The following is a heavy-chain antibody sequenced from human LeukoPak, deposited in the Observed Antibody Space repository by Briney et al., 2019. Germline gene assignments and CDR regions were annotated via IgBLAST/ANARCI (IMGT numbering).Heavy chain of an antibody. CDR1: GFTFDDYA. D-gene: IGHD3-22*01. Sequence: PGGSLRLSCAASGFTFDDYAMHWVRQAPGKGLEWVSGISWNSGSIGYADSVKGRFTISKDNSKNTLYLQMNSLRAEDTAVYYCARNYYDSSDGMDVWGQGTTVTVSS. CDR3: ARNYYDSSDGMDV. CDR2: ISWNSGSI. V-gene: IGHV3-9*01. J-gene: IGHJ6*02.